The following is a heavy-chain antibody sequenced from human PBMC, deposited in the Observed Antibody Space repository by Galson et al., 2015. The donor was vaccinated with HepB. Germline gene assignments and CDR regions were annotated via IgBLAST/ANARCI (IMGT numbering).Heavy chain of an antibody. V-gene: IGHV3-11*06. CDR2: ITSSSINT. CDR1: GFTLSDYY. Sequence: SLRLSCAASGFTLSDYYMSWIRQAPGKGLEWVSYITSSSINTDYADSVKGRFTISRDNAKNSLYLQMNSLRAGDTAVYYCARGAIYDSSGYPLGFDPWGQGTLVTVSS. D-gene: IGHD3-22*01. J-gene: IGHJ5*02. CDR3: ARGAIYDSSGYPLGFDP.